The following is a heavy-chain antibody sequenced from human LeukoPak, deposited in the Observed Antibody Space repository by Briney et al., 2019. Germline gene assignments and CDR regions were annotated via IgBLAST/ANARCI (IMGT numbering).Heavy chain of an antibody. D-gene: IGHD3-10*01. CDR3: ARGYYGSGSYRPDSKTPDY. Sequence: QPGRSLRLSCAASGFTFSSYGMHWVRQAPGKGLEWVAVIWYDGSNKYYADSVKGRFTISRDNSKNTLYLQMNSLRAEDTAVYYCARGYYGSGSYRPDSKTPDYWGQGTLVTVSS. CDR2: IWYDGSNK. J-gene: IGHJ4*02. CDR1: GFTFSSYG. V-gene: IGHV3-33*01.